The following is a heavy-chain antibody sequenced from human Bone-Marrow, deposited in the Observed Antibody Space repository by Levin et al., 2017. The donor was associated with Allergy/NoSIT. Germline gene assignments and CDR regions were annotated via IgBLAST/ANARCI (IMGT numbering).Heavy chain of an antibody. D-gene: IGHD2-15*01. Sequence: GGSLRLSCAASGFTFSSYAMSWVRQAPGKGLEWVSAISGSGGSTYYADSVKGRFTISRDNSKNTLYLQMNSLRAEDTAVYYCATPLPFRSTTRLGGVDYWGQGTLVTVSS. CDR1: GFTFSSYA. CDR2: ISGSGGST. CDR3: ATPLPFRSTTRLGGVDY. J-gene: IGHJ4*02. V-gene: IGHV3-23*01.